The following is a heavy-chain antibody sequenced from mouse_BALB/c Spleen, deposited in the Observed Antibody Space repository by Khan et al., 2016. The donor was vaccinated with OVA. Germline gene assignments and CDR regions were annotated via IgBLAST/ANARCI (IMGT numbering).Heavy chain of an antibody. V-gene: IGHV3-8*02. J-gene: IGHJ3*01. Sequence: EVQLQESGPSLVKPSQTLSLTCSVTGDFITSGYWNWIRKFPGNKLEYMGYISYSGNSYYNPSLKSRISVTRDTSKTQYYLQLNSVTTEDTATYYCACELRGFAYWGQGTLVTVSA. CDR1: GDFITSGY. CDR3: ACELRGFAY. D-gene: IGHD1-1*01. CDR2: ISYSGNS.